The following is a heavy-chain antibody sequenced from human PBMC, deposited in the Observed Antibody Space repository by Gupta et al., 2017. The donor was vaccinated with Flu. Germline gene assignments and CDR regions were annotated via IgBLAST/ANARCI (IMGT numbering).Heavy chain of an antibody. D-gene: IGHD3-3*01. V-gene: IGHV4-38-2*02. J-gene: IGHJ4*02. CDR1: GYSFSRGCY. CDR2: IYHSGST. CDR3: ARDLSHTIFGVVIREDYFDY. Sequence: QVQLQESRPGLVKPSDNLSLTCAVSGYSFSRGCYWCRIRQPPGKGLEWIGSIYHSGSTYYNPSLKSLVTISVDTSKNQFSLKLSSVTAADTAVYYCARDLSHTIFGVVIREDYFDYWGQGTLVTVSS.